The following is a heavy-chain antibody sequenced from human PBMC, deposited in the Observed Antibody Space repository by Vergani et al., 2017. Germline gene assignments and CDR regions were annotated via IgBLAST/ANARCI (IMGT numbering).Heavy chain of an antibody. CDR1: GYSISSGYY. CDR3: ARLREFWSGYYTGSDAFDI. J-gene: IGHJ3*02. CDR2: IYHSGST. V-gene: IGHV4-38-2*01. D-gene: IGHD3-3*01. Sequence: VQLQESGPGLVKPSETLSLTCAVSGYSISSGYYWGWIRQPPGKGLEWIGSIYHSGSTYYNPSLKSRVTISVDTSKNQFSLKLSSVTAADTAVYYCARLREFWSGYYTGSDAFDIWGQGTMVTVSS.